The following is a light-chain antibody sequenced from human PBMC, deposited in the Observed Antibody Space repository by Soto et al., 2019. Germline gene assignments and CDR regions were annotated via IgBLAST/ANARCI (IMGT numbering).Light chain of an antibody. Sequence: QSALTQPPSASGSPGQSVTISCTGTSSDVGGYNYVSWYQQHPGKAHKLMIYEVTKRPSGVPDRFSGSKSGNTASLTVSGLQAEDEADYYCSSYAGSNNVVFGGGTKGTVL. J-gene: IGLJ2*01. CDR2: EVT. CDR1: SSDVGGYNY. CDR3: SSYAGSNNVV. V-gene: IGLV2-8*01.